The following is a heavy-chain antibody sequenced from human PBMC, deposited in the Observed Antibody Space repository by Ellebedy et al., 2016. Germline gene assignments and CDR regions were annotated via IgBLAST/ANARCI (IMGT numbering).Heavy chain of an antibody. CDR2: INWNGGST. CDR1: GFTVSSNY. V-gene: IGHV3-20*01. CDR3: ARASGYDLGAFDY. J-gene: IGHJ4*02. Sequence: GGSLRLSCAASGFTVSSNYMSWVRQAPGKGLEWVSGINWNGGSTAYADSVKGRFTISRDHAKNSLYLQMNSLRVEDTALYHCARASGYDLGAFDYWGQGTLVTVSS. D-gene: IGHD5-12*01.